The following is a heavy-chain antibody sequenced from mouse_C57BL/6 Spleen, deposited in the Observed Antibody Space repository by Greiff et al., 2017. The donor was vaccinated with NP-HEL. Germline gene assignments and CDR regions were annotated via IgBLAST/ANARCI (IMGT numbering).Heavy chain of an antibody. D-gene: IGHD2-3*01. V-gene: IGHV3-6*01. J-gene: IGHJ2*01. Sequence: ESGPGLVKPSQSLSLTCSVTGYSITSGYYWNWIRQFPGNKLEWMGYISYDGSNNYNPSLKNRISITRDTSKNQFFLKLNSVTTEDTATYYCARGPYELFDYWGQGTTLTVSS. CDR1: GYSITSGYY. CDR2: ISYDGSN. CDR3: ARGPYELFDY.